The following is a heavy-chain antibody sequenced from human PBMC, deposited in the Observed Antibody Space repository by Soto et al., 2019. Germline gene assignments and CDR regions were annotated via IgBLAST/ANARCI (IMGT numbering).Heavy chain of an antibody. CDR3: ARAYGAGSFDF. CDR1: GYTFRSYD. Sequence: QVQLVQSGAEVKKPGASVKVSCTGSGYTFRSYDIHWVRQATGQGLEWMGWVNPNTGNTGYAQKFQGRVTMTSDMSKSSAYMEVNSLTAEDTAIYYSARAYGAGSFDFWGQGTRVSVPS. V-gene: IGHV1-8*01. J-gene: IGHJ5*01. CDR2: VNPNTGNT. D-gene: IGHD3-10*01.